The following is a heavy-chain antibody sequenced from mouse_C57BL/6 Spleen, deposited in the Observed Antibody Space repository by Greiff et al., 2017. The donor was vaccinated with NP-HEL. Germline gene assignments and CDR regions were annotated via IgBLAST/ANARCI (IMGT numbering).Heavy chain of an antibody. CDR1: GYTFTSYW. J-gene: IGHJ1*03. V-gene: IGHV1-64*01. CDR3: ARKDYDEYFDV. Sequence: QVQLQQSGAELVKPGASVKLSCKASGYTFTSYWMHWVKQRPGQGLEWIGMIHPNSGSTNYNEKFKSKATLTVDKSSSTAYMQLSSLTSEDSAVYYCARKDYDEYFDVWGTGTTVTVSS. D-gene: IGHD2-4*01. CDR2: IHPNSGST.